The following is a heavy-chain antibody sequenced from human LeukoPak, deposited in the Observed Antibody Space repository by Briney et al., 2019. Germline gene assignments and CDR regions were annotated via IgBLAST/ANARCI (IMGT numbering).Heavy chain of an antibody. D-gene: IGHD3-3*01. CDR2: MNPNSGNT. CDR3: ARGFRRIFGVVIGYYFDY. V-gene: IGHV1-8*03. Sequence: ASVKVSCKASGYTFTSYDINWLRQATGQGLEWMVWMNPNSGNTGYAQKFQGRVTITRNTSISTAYMELSSLRSEDTAVYYCARGFRRIFGVVIGYYFDYWGQGTLVTVSS. J-gene: IGHJ4*02. CDR1: GYTFTSYD.